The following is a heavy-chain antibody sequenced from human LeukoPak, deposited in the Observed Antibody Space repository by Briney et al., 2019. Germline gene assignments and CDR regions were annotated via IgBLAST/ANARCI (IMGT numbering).Heavy chain of an antibody. CDR3: ARVGLEAPFDY. J-gene: IGHJ4*02. D-gene: IGHD3-3*01. V-gene: IGHV3-30*03. Sequence: GRSLRLSCAASGFTFSSYGMHWVRQAPGKGLEWVAVISYDGSNKYYADSVKGRFTISRDNSKNTLYLQMNSLRAEDTAVYYCARVGLEAPFDYWGQGTLVTVSS. CDR1: GFTFSSYG. CDR2: ISYDGSNK.